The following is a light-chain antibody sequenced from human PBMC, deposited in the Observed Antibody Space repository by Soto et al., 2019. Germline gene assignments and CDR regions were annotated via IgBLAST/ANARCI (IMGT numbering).Light chain of an antibody. CDR1: SSDVGSYNY. CDR3: SSYTTSTTQV. Sequence: QSALTQPASVSGSPGQSITISCTGTSSDVGSYNYVSWYQQHPGKAPKLMIYEVRNRPSGVSDRFSGSKSGKTASLTIFGLQAEDEDDYYCSSYTTSTTQVFGGGTKVTVL. CDR2: EVR. V-gene: IGLV2-14*01. J-gene: IGLJ2*01.